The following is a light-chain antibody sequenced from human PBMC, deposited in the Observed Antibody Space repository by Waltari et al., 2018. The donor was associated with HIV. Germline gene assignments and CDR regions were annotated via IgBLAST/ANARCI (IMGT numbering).Light chain of an antibody. Sequence: IVMTQSHDSQVVSLGERATINYKSSQSVLHSSNRNNYLAWYQQKPGQPPKLLIYWASSRGSGVPDRFSGSGSGTDFTLTISSLQAEDVAVYYCQQYFSNPRTFGQGTKVEIK. CDR3: QQYFSNPRT. V-gene: IGKV4-1*01. CDR1: QSVLHSSNRNNY. CDR2: WAS. J-gene: IGKJ1*01.